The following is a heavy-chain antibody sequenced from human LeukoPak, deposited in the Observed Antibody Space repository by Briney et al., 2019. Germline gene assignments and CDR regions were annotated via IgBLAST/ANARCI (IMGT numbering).Heavy chain of an antibody. J-gene: IGHJ2*01. CDR2: IFPRGRT. Sequence: GGSLRLSCTVSGFTLSSNYMSWVRQAPAKGRGCVSVIFPRGRTFHADSVTGRFTISRDNSKNTLHLQMNSLGAEDTAVYYCARTNYGDSPTSRHFGPWGRGTLVSVSS. D-gene: IGHD4-17*01. CDR1: GFTLSSNY. V-gene: IGHV3-53*01. CDR3: ARTNYGDSPTSRHFGP.